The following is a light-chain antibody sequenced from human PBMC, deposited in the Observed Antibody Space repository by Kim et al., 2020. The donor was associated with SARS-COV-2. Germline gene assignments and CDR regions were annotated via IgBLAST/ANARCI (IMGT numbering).Light chain of an antibody. J-gene: IGLJ3*02. CDR2: STS. Sequence: GGTVTLTCSSRTGAVTRGYLPNWLQQKPGQAPWALIYSTSNRHSWTPARFSGSLLGGKAALTLSGVQPEDEAEYYCLLYYGGVKGVFGGGTKLTVL. CDR3: LLYYGGVKGV. CDR1: TGAVTRGYL. V-gene: IGLV7-43*01.